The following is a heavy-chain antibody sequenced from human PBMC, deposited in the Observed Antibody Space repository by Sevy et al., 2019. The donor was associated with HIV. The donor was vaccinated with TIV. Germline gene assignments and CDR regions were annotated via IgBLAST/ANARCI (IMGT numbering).Heavy chain of an antibody. CDR3: VREVIVLELAARRGAFDI. D-gene: IGHD2-2*01. Sequence: GGSLRLSCVASGFTFSRYWMNWVRQAPGKGLEWVANIKQDGSEKYYVDSVKGRFTISRDNAKNSLSLQMNSLRAEDTAGYYCVREVIVLELAARRGAFDIWGQGTMVTVSS. CDR1: GFTFSRYW. J-gene: IGHJ3*02. V-gene: IGHV3-7*01. CDR2: IKQDGSEK.